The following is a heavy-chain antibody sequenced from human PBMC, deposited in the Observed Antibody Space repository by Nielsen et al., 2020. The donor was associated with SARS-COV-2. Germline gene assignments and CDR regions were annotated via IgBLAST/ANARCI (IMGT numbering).Heavy chain of an antibody. CDR1: GYTFTGYY. J-gene: IGHJ6*02. CDR2: INPNTDVT. CDR3: ARALGEQVTYYFYYVMDV. Sequence: ASVKVSCKASGYTFTGYYMHWLRQAPGQGLEWMGWINPNTDVTNYAQKFQGRVTMTRDTSIDTAYMELSRLTSDDTAIYYCARALGEQVTYYFYYVMDVWGQGTTVTVSS. D-gene: IGHD1/OR15-1a*01. V-gene: IGHV1-2*02.